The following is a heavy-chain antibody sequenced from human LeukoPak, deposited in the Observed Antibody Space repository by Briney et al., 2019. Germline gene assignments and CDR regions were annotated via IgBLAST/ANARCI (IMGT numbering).Heavy chain of an antibody. J-gene: IGHJ4*02. V-gene: IGHV4-34*01. CDR3: ARGPGYYDSSGYYLGLFDY. Sequence: SETLSLTCAVYGGSFSGYYWSWIRQPPGKGLEWIGEINHSGSTNYNPSLKSRVTIPVDTSKNQFSLKLSSVTAADTAVYYCARGPGYYDSSGYYLGLFDYWGQGTLVTVSS. CDR2: INHSGST. CDR1: GGSFSGYY. D-gene: IGHD3-22*01.